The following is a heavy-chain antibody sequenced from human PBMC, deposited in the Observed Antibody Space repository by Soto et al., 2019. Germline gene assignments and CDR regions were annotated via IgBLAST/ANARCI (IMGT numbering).Heavy chain of an antibody. CDR3: AKDPRIGIAVAGVFDY. CDR2: ISGSGGST. Sequence: GGSLRLSCAASGFTFSTYAMSWVRQAPGKGLEWVSAISGSGGSTYYAGSVKGRFTISRDNSKNTLYLQMNSLRAEDTAVYYCAKDPRIGIAVAGVFDYWGQGTLVTVSS. CDR1: GFTFSTYA. V-gene: IGHV3-23*01. J-gene: IGHJ4*02. D-gene: IGHD6-19*01.